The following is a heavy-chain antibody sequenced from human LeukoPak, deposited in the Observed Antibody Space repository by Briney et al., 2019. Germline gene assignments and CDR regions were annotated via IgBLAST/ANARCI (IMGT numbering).Heavy chain of an antibody. D-gene: IGHD4-17*01. CDR1: GGTFSSYA. CDR3: AREMGDYVSQNWFDP. V-gene: IGHV1-69*05. J-gene: IGHJ5*02. Sequence: ASVKVSCKASGGTFSSYAISWVRQAPGQGLEWMGGIIPIFGTANYAQKFQGRVTITTDESTSTAYMELSSLRSEDTAVYYCAREMGDYVSQNWFDPWGQGTLVTVSS. CDR2: IIPIFGTA.